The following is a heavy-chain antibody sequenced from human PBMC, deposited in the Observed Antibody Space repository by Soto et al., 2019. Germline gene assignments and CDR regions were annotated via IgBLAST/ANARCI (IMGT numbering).Heavy chain of an antibody. CDR2: ISWDGGST. Sequence: GGSLRLSCAASGFTFDDYTMHWVRQAPGKGLEWVSLISWDGGSTYYADSVKGRFTISRDNSKNSLYLQMNSLRTEDTALYYCAKDTGTGVYFDYWGQGTLVTVSS. CDR3: AKDTGTGVYFDY. D-gene: IGHD7-27*01. J-gene: IGHJ4*02. V-gene: IGHV3-43*01. CDR1: GFTFDDYT.